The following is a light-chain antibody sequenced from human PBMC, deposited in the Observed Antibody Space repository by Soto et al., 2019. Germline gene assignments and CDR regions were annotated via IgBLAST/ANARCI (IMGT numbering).Light chain of an antibody. CDR3: QQYHDYPWT. CDR2: KAS. J-gene: IGKJ1*01. CDR1: QTINNW. V-gene: IGKV1-5*03. Sequence: DIQMTQSPSTLSASVGDRVTITCRASQTINNWLAWYQQKPGKAPKLLIYKASSLEGGVSSRFSGSASGTEFTLPISSLQPDDFATFYCQQYHDYPWTFGQGTKVEI.